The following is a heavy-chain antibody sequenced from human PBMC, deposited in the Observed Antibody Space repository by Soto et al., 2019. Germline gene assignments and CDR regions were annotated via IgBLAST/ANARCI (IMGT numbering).Heavy chain of an antibody. J-gene: IGHJ4*02. D-gene: IGHD2-2*01. CDR3: ARDAAMPGETKRFDY. Sequence: ALVPLSLPYGVSGGDSGDHGWLSRVRNTPGRGLEWTGEVYQKGLTDYNPSLQGRVTMSADMSKNQFSLKVTSVTAADTAIYYCARDAAMPGETKRFDYWGQGMLVPVS. CDR1: GGDSGDHGW. V-gene: IGHV4-4*02. CDR2: VYQKGLT.